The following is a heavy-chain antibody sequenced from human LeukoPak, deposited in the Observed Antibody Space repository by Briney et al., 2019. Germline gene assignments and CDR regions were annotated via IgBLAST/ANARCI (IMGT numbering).Heavy chain of an antibody. CDR1: GFTFSSYA. V-gene: IGHV3-23*01. CDR2: ISGSGGST. J-gene: IGHJ4*02. Sequence: GGSLRLSCAASGFTFSSYAMNWVRQAPGKGLEWVSAISGSGGSTYYADSVKGRFTISRDNSKNTLYLQMNSLRAEDTAVYYCAKVSLELRGVFDYWGQGTLVTVSS. D-gene: IGHD1-7*01. CDR3: AKVSLELRGVFDY.